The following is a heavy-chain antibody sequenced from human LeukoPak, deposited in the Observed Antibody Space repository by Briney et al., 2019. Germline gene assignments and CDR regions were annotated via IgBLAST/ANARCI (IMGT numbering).Heavy chain of an antibody. CDR3: AKHPQGQWLVGYYFDY. CDR2: ISTSGGST. Sequence: AGGSLRLSCAASGFTVTSYAMNWVRQAPGKGLEWVATISTSGGSTYYADFVKGRFTISRDNSKNTLYLQMNSLRAEDTAVYYCAKHPQGQWLVGYYFDYWGQGTLVTVSS. V-gene: IGHV3-23*01. J-gene: IGHJ4*02. CDR1: GFTVTSYA. D-gene: IGHD6-19*01.